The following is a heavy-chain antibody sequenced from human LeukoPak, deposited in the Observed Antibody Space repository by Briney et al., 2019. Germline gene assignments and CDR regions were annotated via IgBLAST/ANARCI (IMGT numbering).Heavy chain of an antibody. CDR1: GFTFSSYA. D-gene: IGHD3-10*01. V-gene: IGHV3-30-3*01. CDR3: AKKQALYGSGSKGFDY. J-gene: IGHJ4*02. Sequence: GRSLRLSCAASGFTFSSYAMHWVRQAPGKGLEWVAVISYDGSNKYYADSVKGRFTISRDNSKNTLYLQMNSLRAEDTAVYYCAKKQALYGSGSKGFDYWGQGTLATVSS. CDR2: ISYDGSNK.